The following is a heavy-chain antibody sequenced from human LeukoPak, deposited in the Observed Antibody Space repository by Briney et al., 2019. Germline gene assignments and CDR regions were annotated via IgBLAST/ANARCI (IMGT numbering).Heavy chain of an antibody. V-gene: IGHV4-39*07. D-gene: IGHD3-22*01. CDR1: GGSISSSSYY. CDR2: IYYSGST. Sequence: SETLSLTCTVSGGSISSSSYYWGWIRQPPGKGLEWIGSIYYSGSTYYNPSLKSRVTISVDTSKNQFSLKLSSVTAADTAVYYCARSRGYYDSSGYAFLYYFDYWGQGTLVTVSS. J-gene: IGHJ4*02. CDR3: ARSRGYYDSSGYAFLYYFDY.